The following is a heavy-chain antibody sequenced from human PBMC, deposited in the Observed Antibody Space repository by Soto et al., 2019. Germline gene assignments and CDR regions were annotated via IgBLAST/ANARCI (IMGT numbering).Heavy chain of an antibody. V-gene: IGHV1-2*02. CDR3: ARDLGLVRGVIIKAPHLDY. CDR2: IIPIFATP. Sequence: GASVKVSCKASGGTFSRYAIHWVRQAPGQGLEWMGGIIPIFATPNYAEEFQGRVTMTRDTSISTAYMELSRLRSDDTAVYYCARDLGLVRGVIIKAPHLDYWGQGTLVTVSS. D-gene: IGHD3-10*01. J-gene: IGHJ4*02. CDR1: GGTFSRYA.